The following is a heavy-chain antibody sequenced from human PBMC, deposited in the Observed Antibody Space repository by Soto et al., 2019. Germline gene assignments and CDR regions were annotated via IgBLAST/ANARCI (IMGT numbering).Heavy chain of an antibody. Sequence: ASVKVSCKASGYTFTSYAMHWVRQAPGQRLEWMGWINAGNGNTKYSQKFQGRVTITRDTSASTAYMELSSLRSEDTAVYYCARYYYDSSGYYYLFDYWGQGTLVTVSS. CDR2: INAGNGNT. V-gene: IGHV1-3*01. CDR1: GYTFTSYA. CDR3: ARYYYDSSGYYYLFDY. D-gene: IGHD3-22*01. J-gene: IGHJ4*02.